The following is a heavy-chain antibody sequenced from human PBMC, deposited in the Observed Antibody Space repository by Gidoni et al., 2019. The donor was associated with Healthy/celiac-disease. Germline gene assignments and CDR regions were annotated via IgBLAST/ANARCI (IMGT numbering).Heavy chain of an antibody. V-gene: IGHV3-23*01. CDR2: ISGSGGST. CDR1: GVTFSSYA. Sequence: EVQLLESGGGLVQPGGSLRLSCAAAGVTFSSYAMSWVRQAPGKGLEWVSAISGSGGSTYYADSVKGRFTISRDNSKNTLYLQMNSLRAEDTAVYYCECYYGMDVWGQGTTVTVSS. D-gene: IGHD3-3*01. CDR3: ECYYGMDV. J-gene: IGHJ6*02.